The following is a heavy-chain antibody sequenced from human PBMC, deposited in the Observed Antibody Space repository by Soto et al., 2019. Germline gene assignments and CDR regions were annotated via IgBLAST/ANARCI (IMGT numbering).Heavy chain of an antibody. Sequence: ASVKVSCKAFGYTFTSADINWVRQTTGQGLEWMGWMNPNTGNAGYAQKFQGRVTMTRDTTISTAYVELTSLTSDDTAVYFCARDVIGTTDRFDPWGQGTLVTVSS. CDR2: MNPNTGNA. J-gene: IGHJ5*02. D-gene: IGHD1-7*01. CDR1: GYTFTSAD. CDR3: ARDVIGTTDRFDP. V-gene: IGHV1-8*01.